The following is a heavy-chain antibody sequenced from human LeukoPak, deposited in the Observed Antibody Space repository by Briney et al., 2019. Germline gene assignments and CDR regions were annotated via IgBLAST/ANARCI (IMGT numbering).Heavy chain of an antibody. V-gene: IGHV4-39*01. CDR2: IYYSGST. J-gene: IGHJ4*02. D-gene: IGHD6-19*01. Sequence: SETLSLTCTVSGGSISSSSYYWGWIRQAPGKGLEWIGSIYYSGSTHYNPSLKSRVTISVDTSKNQFSLKLSSVTAADTAVYYCARLGIAVAGRGVDYWGQGTLVTVSS. CDR1: GGSISSSSYY. CDR3: ARLGIAVAGRGVDY.